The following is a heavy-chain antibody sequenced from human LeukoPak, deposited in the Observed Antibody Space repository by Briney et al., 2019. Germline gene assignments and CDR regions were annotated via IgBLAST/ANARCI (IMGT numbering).Heavy chain of an antibody. CDR1: GYGFTSYW. CDR3: ARNRLDSSGYKSDYYYMDV. D-gene: IGHD3-22*01. V-gene: IGHV5-51*01. J-gene: IGHJ6*03. CDR2: IYPGDSDT. Sequence: RGESLKISCKGSGYGFTSYWIGWVRQMPGKGLEWMGIIYPGDSDTRYSPSFQGQVTISADKSISTAYLQWSSLKASDTALYYCARNRLDSSGYKSDYYYMDVWGKGTTVTVSS.